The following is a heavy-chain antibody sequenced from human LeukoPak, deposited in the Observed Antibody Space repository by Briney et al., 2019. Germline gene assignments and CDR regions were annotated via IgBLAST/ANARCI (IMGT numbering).Heavy chain of an antibody. CDR1: GGSISSYY. CDR2: IYYSGST. V-gene: IGHV4-59*08. CDR3: ARYEGIAAASSYNWFDP. D-gene: IGHD6-13*01. Sequence: PSETLSLTCTVSGGSISSYYWSWIRQPPGKGLEWIGYIYYSGSTNYNPSLKSRVTISVDTSKNQFSLKLSSVTAADTAVYYCARYEGIAAASSYNWFDPWGQGTLVTVSS. J-gene: IGHJ5*02.